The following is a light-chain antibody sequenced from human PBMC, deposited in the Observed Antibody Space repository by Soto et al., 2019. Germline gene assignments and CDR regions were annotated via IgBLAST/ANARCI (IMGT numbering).Light chain of an antibody. V-gene: IGKV1-5*03. CDR1: QSISTW. Sequence: DIQMTQSPSTLSASLGDRVTITCRASQSISTWLAWYQQKPGKAPKLLIYKASNLESGVPSRFSGSGSGTEFTLTIRSLQPDDCATYYCQQYVSYCTFGQGTKVEIK. J-gene: IGKJ1*01. CDR2: KAS. CDR3: QQYVSYCT.